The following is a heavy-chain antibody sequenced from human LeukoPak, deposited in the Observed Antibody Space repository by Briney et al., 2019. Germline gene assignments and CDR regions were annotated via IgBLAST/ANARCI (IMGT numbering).Heavy chain of an antibody. CDR1: GYTFSCHN. J-gene: IGHJ4*02. Sequence: ASVKVSCKASGYTFSCHNIHWVRQAPGQGLEWMGWISPNSGGPKYSQKFQDRVTMTRDTSINKAYMELGSLRSDDTAVYYCARAAADGGSYYAYWGQGTLVTVSS. V-gene: IGHV1-2*02. CDR2: ISPNSGGP. D-gene: IGHD3-10*01. CDR3: ARAAADGGSYYAY.